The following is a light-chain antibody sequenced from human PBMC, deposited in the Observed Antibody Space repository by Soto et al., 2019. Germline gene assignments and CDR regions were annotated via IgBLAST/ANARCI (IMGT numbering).Light chain of an antibody. V-gene: IGKV3-15*01. CDR1: QTVHSN. CDR2: AAT. Sequence: EIVMTQSPANLSVSPGGRATLSCRASQTVHSNLAWYQHKSGQAPRLLIYAATTRATGIPARISGSVSGTEFTLTITSLQSEDSAVYFCHQYNDWPVYTFGPGTKLEIK. J-gene: IGKJ2*01. CDR3: HQYNDWPVYT.